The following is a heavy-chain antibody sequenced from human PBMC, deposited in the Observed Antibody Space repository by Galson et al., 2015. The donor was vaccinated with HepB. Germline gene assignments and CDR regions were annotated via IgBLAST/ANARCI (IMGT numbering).Heavy chain of an antibody. V-gene: IGHV3-21*01. CDR1: GFTFSSYS. CDR2: ISSSSSYI. J-gene: IGHJ4*02. CDR3: ARDQRGYGDYEGFDY. Sequence: SLRLSCAASGFTFSSYSMNWVRQAPGKGLEWVSSISSSSSYIYYADSVKGRFTISRDNAKNSLYLQMNSLRAEDTAVYYCARDQRGYGDYEGFDYWGQGTLVTVSS. D-gene: IGHD4-17*01.